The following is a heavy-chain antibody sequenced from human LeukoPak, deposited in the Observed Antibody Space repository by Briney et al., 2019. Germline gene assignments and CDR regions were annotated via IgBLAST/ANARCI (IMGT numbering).Heavy chain of an antibody. J-gene: IGHJ4*02. CDR1: GFTFGGYA. CDR2: ITSSAYGETT. D-gene: IGHD2-21*02. V-gene: IGHV3-49*04. Sequence: GGSLRLSCTTSGFTFGGYAMSWVRQAPGLGLEWVGFITSSAYGETTAYAASVKGRFTISRDDSKNIAYLQMNSLKTEDTAVYYCTRAPYCGGDCHRNWGQGTLVTVSS. CDR3: TRAPYCGGDCHRN.